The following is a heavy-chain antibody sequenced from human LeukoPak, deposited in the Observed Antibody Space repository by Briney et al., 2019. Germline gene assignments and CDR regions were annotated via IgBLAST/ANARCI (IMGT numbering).Heavy chain of an antibody. CDR1: GFTASGNY. V-gene: IGHV3-53*01. CDR3: ASRYCSGGSCYLDYYGMDV. J-gene: IGHJ6*02. D-gene: IGHD2-15*01. CDR2: FYGGGST. Sequence: GGSLRLSWQASGFTASGNYLSWFRQAPGKGLEWASVFYGGGSTYYADSVKGRFTISRDNSKNTLYLQMNSLRAEDTAVYYCASRYCSGGSCYLDYYGMDVWGQGTTVTVSS.